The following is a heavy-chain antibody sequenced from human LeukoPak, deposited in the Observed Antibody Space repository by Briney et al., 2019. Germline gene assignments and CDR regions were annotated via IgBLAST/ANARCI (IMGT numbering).Heavy chain of an antibody. CDR1: GYTFTSYY. CDR3: TRALRSDF. D-gene: IGHD5-24*01. Sequence: ASVTLSCKASGYTFTSYYMHWVRQAPGQGLEWMGIINPNSGGTNYTQKFQGRVTMTRDTSISTAYMELSSLRSDDTAMYYCTRALRSDFWGQGTLVTASS. CDR2: INPNSGGT. V-gene: IGHV1-2*02. J-gene: IGHJ4*02.